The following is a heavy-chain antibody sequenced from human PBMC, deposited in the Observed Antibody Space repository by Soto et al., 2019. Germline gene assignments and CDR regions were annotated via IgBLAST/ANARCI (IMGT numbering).Heavy chain of an antibody. J-gene: IGHJ4*02. V-gene: IGHV1-69*01. D-gene: IGHD3-22*01. CDR1: GGTFSSYA. CDR2: IIPIFGTA. Sequence: QVQLVQSGAEVKKPGSSVKVSCKASGGTFSSYAISWVRQAPGQGLAWMGGIIPIFGTANYAQKFQGRVMITADESTRTAYMELSSLRSEDTAVYYCARRTYYYDSSGYYPLDYWGQGTLVTVSS. CDR3: ARRTYYYDSSGYYPLDY.